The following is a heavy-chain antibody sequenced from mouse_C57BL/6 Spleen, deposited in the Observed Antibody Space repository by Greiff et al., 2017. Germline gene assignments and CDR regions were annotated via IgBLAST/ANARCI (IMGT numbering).Heavy chain of an antibody. V-gene: IGHV1-64*01. D-gene: IGHD1-1*01. CDR1: GYTFTSYW. CDR2: IHPNSGST. J-gene: IGHJ2*01. Sequence: QVQLQQPGAELVKPGASVKLSCKASGYTFTSYWMHWVKQRPGQGLEWIGMIHPNSGSTNYNEKFKSKATLTVDKSSSTAYMQLSSLTSEDSAVYYCAREGNYYGSRYYFDYWGQGTTLTVSS. CDR3: AREGNYYGSRYYFDY.